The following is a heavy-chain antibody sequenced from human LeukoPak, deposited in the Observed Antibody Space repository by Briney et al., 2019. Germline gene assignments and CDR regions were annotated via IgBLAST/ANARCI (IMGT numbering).Heavy chain of an antibody. Sequence: GRSLRLSCAASGFTFSSYAMHWVRQAPGKRLEWVAVISYDGSNKYYADSVKGRFTISRDIAKNTLYLQMNSLRAEDTGVYYCAKDHYWSIDYWGRGTLVTVSS. CDR2: ISYDGSNK. V-gene: IGHV3-30-3*01. D-gene: IGHD3-3*01. J-gene: IGHJ4*02. CDR1: GFTFSSYA. CDR3: AKDHYWSIDY.